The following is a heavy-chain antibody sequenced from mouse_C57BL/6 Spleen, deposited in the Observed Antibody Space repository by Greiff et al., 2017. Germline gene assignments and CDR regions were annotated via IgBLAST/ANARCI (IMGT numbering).Heavy chain of an antibody. CDR2: FHPRSGNT. V-gene: IGHV1-81*01. CDR3: IDNDGSKNLGR. D-gene: IGHD2-4*01. J-gene: IGHJ1*01. Sequence: QMKLIRSGAALAGPETSVKVSCKASGYTFPCSCIFWVRQRPGQGLEWIGKFHPRSGNTYYNEKFKGKATLTADKSSRTAYMELRSLTSQDSAVYSSIDNDGSKNLGRWG. CDR1: GYTFPCSC.